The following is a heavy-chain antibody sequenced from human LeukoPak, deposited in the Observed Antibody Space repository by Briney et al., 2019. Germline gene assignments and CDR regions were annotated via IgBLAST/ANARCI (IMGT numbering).Heavy chain of an antibody. CDR1: GGSISSGGYY. CDR3: ARTYCSGGGCYSGSPNYYYYYGMDV. CDR2: ISYSGST. Sequence: SETLSLTCTVSGGSISSGGYYWSWIRQYPGKGLEWIGYISYSGSTYYNSSLMSRITISVDTSKNQFSLKLSSVTAAHTAFYYCARTYCSGGGCYSGSPNYYYYYGMDVWGQGTTVTVSS. D-gene: IGHD2-15*01. V-gene: IGHV4-31*03. J-gene: IGHJ6*02.